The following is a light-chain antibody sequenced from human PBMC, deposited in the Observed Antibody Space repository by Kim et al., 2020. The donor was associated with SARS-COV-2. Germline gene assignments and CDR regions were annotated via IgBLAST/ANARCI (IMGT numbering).Light chain of an antibody. Sequence: EVVMTQSPAALSVSPGDRATLSCRASQSVSSNLAWYQQKPCQAPRLLIYGASTWATGIPARFSGSGSGTEFTLTISSLQSEDFAVYYCQQYNNWPLTFGGGTKVDIK. J-gene: IGKJ4*01. CDR3: QQYNNWPLT. V-gene: IGKV3-15*01. CDR1: QSVSSN. CDR2: GAS.